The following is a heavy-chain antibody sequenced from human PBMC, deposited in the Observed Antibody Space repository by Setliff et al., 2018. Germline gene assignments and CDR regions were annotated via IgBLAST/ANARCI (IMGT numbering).Heavy chain of an antibody. Sequence: LSLTCDVSNFSISSGYYWGWVRQPPGKGLEWIATIYYGGGSTIYYADSVKGRFTISRDNVKNSLYLQMNSLRAEDTAVYYCARDSSRIQDTYYYYFGMDVWGQGTPVTVSS. CDR1: NFSISSGYY. CDR3: ARDSSRIQDTYYYYFGMDV. CDR2: YGGGSTI. D-gene: IGHD5-18*01. J-gene: IGHJ6*02. V-gene: IGHV3-48*03.